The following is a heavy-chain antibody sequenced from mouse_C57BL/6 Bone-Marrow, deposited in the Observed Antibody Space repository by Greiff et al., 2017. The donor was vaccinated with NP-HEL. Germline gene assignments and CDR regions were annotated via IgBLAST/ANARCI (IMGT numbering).Heavy chain of an antibody. Sequence: EVKLVESGGGLVQPKGSLKLSCAASGFTYNTYAMHWVRQAPGTGLEWVARIRSKSSNYATYYADSVKDRFTISRDDSQSMLYLQMNNLKTEDTAMYYCVRDRDGSSYDYAMDYWGQGTSVTVSS. CDR1: GFTYNTYA. CDR2: IRSKSSNYAT. V-gene: IGHV10-3*01. D-gene: IGHD1-1*01. J-gene: IGHJ4*01. CDR3: VRDRDGSSYDYAMDY.